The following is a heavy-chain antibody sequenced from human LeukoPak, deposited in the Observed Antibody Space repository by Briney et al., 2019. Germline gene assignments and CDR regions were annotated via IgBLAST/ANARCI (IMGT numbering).Heavy chain of an antibody. D-gene: IGHD3-10*01. CDR2: IWYDGSNK. CDR3: ARAGVPYYYYNGMDV. Sequence: PGGSLRLSCAASGFTFSSYGMHWVRQAPGKGLVWVAVIWYDGSNKYYADSVKGRFTISRDNSKNTLYLQMNCLRAEDTAVYYCARAGVPYYYYNGMDVWGQGTTVTVSS. J-gene: IGHJ6*02. CDR1: GFTFSSYG. V-gene: IGHV3-33*01.